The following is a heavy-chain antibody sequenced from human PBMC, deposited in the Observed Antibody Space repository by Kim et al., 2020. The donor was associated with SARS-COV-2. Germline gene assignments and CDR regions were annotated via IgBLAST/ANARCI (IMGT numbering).Heavy chain of an antibody. CDR2: SDT. CDR3: ARFESRFDY. V-gene: IGHV5-51*01. J-gene: IGHJ4*02. Sequence: SDTRSSPSFQGQVTISADKSISTAYLQWSSLKASDTAMYYCARFESRFDYWGQGTLVTVSS.